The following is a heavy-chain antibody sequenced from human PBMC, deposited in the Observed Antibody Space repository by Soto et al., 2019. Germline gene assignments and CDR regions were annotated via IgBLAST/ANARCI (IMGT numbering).Heavy chain of an antibody. Sequence: SETLSLTCTVSGGSISSYYWSWIRQPPGKGLEWIGYIYYSGSTNYNPSIKSRVTISVDTSKNQFSMKLSSVTAADTAVYYCAICIRGVAAAGSPSYYYYYMDVWGKGTTVTVSS. CDR2: IYYSGST. D-gene: IGHD6-13*01. V-gene: IGHV4-59*01. CDR3: AICIRGVAAAGSPSYYYYYMDV. CDR1: GGSISSYY. J-gene: IGHJ6*03.